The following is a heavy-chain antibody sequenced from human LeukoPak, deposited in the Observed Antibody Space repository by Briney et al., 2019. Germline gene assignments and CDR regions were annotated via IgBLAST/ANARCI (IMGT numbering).Heavy chain of an antibody. J-gene: IGHJ5*02. Sequence: ASVKVSCKASGGTFSSYAISWVRQAPGQGLEWMGGIIPIFGTANYAQKFQGRVTITADESTSTAYMELSSLRSEDTAVYYCASGDSSGYYYLNWFDPWGQGTLVTVSS. D-gene: IGHD3-22*01. CDR3: ASGDSSGYYYLNWFDP. CDR1: GGTFSSYA. CDR2: IIPIFGTA. V-gene: IGHV1-69*13.